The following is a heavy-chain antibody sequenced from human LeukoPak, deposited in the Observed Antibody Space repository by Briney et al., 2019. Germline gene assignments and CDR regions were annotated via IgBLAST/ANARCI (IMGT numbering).Heavy chain of an antibody. CDR1: GYTFSAYF. J-gene: IGHJ6*04. D-gene: IGHD1-26*01. V-gene: IGHV1-2*02. CDR3: ARALTLYSGSYYPQDV. CDR2: ISPNSGAT. Sequence: VASVKVSCKASGYTFSAYFIHWVRQAPGQGLEWMGWISPNSGATNYAQKFQGRVTMTRDRSVTTFYMELSRLRSDDTAVYYCARALTLYSGSYYPQDVWGKGTTVTVSS.